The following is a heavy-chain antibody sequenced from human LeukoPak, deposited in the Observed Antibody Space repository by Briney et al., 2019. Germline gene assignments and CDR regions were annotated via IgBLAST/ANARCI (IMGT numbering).Heavy chain of an antibody. D-gene: IGHD2-15*01. CDR1: GFTFSNNW. J-gene: IGHJ4*02. Sequence: CGSLRLLCEAAGFTFSNNWMSCCRLPPGRGLEWVAHVKQDGVEKYYVDSVKGRFIISRDNSKNTLYLQMNSLRAEDTAVYYCAKEGYCSGGSCLALDYWGQGNLVTVSS. CDR2: VKQDGVEK. V-gene: IGHV3-7*03. CDR3: AKEGYCSGGSCLALDY.